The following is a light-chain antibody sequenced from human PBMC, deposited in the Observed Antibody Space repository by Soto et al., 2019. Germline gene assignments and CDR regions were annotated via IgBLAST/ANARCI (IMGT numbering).Light chain of an antibody. Sequence: DIQMTQSPSTLSASVGDRVTITCRASQTINSWLAWYQQKPGKAPTLLIYKASTLESGVPSRFSGSGSGIEFSLTISSLQPDDFATYYCQQYNAYPLTFGGGTTVDIK. J-gene: IGKJ4*01. CDR3: QQYNAYPLT. CDR2: KAS. CDR1: QTINSW. V-gene: IGKV1-5*03.